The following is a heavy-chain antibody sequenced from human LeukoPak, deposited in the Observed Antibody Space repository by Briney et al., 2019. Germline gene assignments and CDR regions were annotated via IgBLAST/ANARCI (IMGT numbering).Heavy chain of an antibody. D-gene: IGHD4-17*01. CDR3: ARDPNGNYVGAFDFQR. V-gene: IGHV3-23*01. CDR1: GFTFSNYA. Sequence: GGSLRLSCAASGFTFSNYALTWVCQAPGKGLEWVSSISGVNTHYADSVKGRFSISRDNYKNTLYLQMSSLRAEDTAVYYCARDPNGNYVGAFDFQRWGQGTLVTVSS. J-gene: IGHJ1*01. CDR2: ISGVNT.